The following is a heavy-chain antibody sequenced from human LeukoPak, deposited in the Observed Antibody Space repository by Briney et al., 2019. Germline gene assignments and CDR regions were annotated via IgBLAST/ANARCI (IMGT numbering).Heavy chain of an antibody. V-gene: IGHV3-23*01. CDR3: VKAPSVTTLEY. D-gene: IGHD4-17*01. CDR1: GFTFSSQD. J-gene: IGHJ4*02. CDR2: ISESGGST. Sequence: PGGSLRLSCAASGFTFSSQDMSWVRRAPGKGLEWGSAISESGGSTYYADSVKGRFTIPRDNSKNTLSLQMNSLRAEDTAVYYCVKAPSVTTLEYWGQGALVTVSS.